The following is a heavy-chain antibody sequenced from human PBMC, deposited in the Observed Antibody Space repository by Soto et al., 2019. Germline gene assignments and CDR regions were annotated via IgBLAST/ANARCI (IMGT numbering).Heavy chain of an antibody. V-gene: IGHV4-34*01. J-gene: IGHJ6*02. CDR3: ARPSTPDLFQGHYYGMDV. Sequence: QVQLQQWGAGLLKPSETLSLTCAVYGGSFSGYYWSWIRQPPGKGLEWIGEINHSGSTNYNPSLKSRVTISVDTSMNHFSLKLSSVTAADTAVYYCARPSTPDLFQGHYYGMDVWGQGTTVTVSS. CDR2: INHSGST. D-gene: IGHD2-21*01. CDR1: GGSFSGYY.